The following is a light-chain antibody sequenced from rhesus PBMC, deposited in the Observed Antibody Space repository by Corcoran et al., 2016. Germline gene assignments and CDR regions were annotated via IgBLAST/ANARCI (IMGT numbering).Light chain of an antibody. CDR1: QSISSW. CDR3: QQYSGSPRT. V-gene: IGKV1-22*01. CDR2: KAS. Sequence: DIQMTQSPSSLSASVGDTVTIICRASQSISSWIAWYQQKPWKAPNLLIYKASHLQRGVPSRFSGSGSGTDFTLTICSLQCEDFATYYCQQYSGSPRTFGQGTKVEIK. J-gene: IGKJ1*01.